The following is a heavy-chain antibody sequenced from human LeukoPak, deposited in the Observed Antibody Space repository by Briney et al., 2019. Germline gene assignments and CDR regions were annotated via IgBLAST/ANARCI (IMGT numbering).Heavy chain of an antibody. D-gene: IGHD3-16*01. CDR3: ARGPLGAAFDS. V-gene: IGHV1-18*01. Sequence: ASVKVSCKASGYTFTNYGIHWVRQAPGQGLEWMGWISAYNGNTKYAQNLQGRVTMTTDTSTSTAYMELRRLRSDDTAVYYCARGPLGAAFDSWGQGTLVTVSS. J-gene: IGHJ4*02. CDR1: GYTFTNYG. CDR2: ISAYNGNT.